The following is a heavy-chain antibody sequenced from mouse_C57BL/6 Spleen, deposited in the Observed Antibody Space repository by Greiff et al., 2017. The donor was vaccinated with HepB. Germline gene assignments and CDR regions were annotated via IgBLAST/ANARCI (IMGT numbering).Heavy chain of an antibody. Sequence: QVQLQQPGAELVRPGTSVKLSCKASGYTFTSYWMHWVKQRPGLGLEWIGVIDPSDSYTNYNQKFKGKATLTVDTSSSTAYMQLSSLTSEDSAVYYCARSPSTMVTTVYFDYWGQGTTLTVSS. J-gene: IGHJ2*01. CDR3: ARSPSTMVTTVYFDY. CDR1: GYTFTSYW. D-gene: IGHD2-2*01. CDR2: IDPSDSYT. V-gene: IGHV1-59*01.